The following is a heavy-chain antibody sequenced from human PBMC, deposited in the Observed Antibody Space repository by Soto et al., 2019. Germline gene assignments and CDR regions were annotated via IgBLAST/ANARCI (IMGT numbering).Heavy chain of an antibody. CDR2: ISSSSTI. CDR3: AREYCSSTSCLNWFDP. D-gene: IGHD2-2*01. J-gene: IGHJ5*02. V-gene: IGHV3-48*01. Sequence: GGSRRLSCAASGFTFSSYSMNWVRQAPGKGLEWVSYISSSSTIYYADSVKGRFTISRDNAKNSLYLQMNSLRAEDTAVYYCAREYCSSTSCLNWFDPWGQGTLVTVSS. CDR1: GFTFSSYS.